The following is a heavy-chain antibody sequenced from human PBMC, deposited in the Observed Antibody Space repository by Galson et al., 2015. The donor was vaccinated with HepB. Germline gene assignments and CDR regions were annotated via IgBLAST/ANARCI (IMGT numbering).Heavy chain of an antibody. CDR2: ISYDGSNK. J-gene: IGHJ4*02. CDR1: GFTFSSYA. V-gene: IGHV3-30*04. D-gene: IGHD5-12*01. CDR3: ASSKLVVATIRGYLGY. Sequence: SLRLSCAASGFTFSSYAMHWVRQAPGKGLEWVAVISYDGSNKYYADSVKGRFTISRDNSKNTLYLQMNSLRAEDTAVYYCASSKLVVATIRGYLGYWGQGTLVTVSS.